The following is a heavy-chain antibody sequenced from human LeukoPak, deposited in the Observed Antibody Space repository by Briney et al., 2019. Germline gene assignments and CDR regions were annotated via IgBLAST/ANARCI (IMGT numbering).Heavy chain of an antibody. J-gene: IGHJ4*02. D-gene: IGHD2-21*01. Sequence: SETLSLTCTVSGGSISSSSYYWGWIRQPPGKGLEWIGSIYYSGSTNYNPSLKSRVTISVDTSKNQFSLKLSSVTAADTAVYYCARDRFPGSGDTFDYWGQGTLVTVSS. V-gene: IGHV4-39*07. CDR3: ARDRFPGSGDTFDY. CDR2: IYYSGST. CDR1: GGSISSSSYY.